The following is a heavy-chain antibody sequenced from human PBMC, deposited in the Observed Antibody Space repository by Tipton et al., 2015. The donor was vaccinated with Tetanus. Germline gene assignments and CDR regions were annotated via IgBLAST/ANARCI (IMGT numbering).Heavy chain of an antibody. D-gene: IGHD1-1*01. Sequence: TLSLTCTVSGGSISSYYWSWIRQPAGKGLEWIGYIYYSGSTYYNPSLKSRVTISVDTSKNQFSLKLYSVTAADTAVYYCARGDPTNESLNYWGQGTLVTVSS. CDR3: ARGDPTNESLNY. V-gene: IGHV4-59*06. J-gene: IGHJ4*02. CDR2: IYYSGST. CDR1: GGSISSYY.